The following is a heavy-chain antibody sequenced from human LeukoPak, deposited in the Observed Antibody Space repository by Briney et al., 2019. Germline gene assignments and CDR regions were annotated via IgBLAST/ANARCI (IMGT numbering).Heavy chain of an antibody. CDR1: GFTVSSNY. J-gene: IGHJ4*02. V-gene: IGHV3-66*01. CDR3: ARVAVAGTPSFDY. CDR2: IYSGGST. D-gene: IGHD6-19*01. Sequence: GGSLRLSCAASGFTVSSNYMSWVRQAPGKGLEWVSVIYSGGSTYYADSVKGRFTISRDNSKNTLYLQMSSLRAEDTAVYYCARVAVAGTPSFDYWGQGTLVTVSS.